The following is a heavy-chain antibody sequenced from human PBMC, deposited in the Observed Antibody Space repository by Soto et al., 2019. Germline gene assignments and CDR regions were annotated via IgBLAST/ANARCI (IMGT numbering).Heavy chain of an antibody. V-gene: IGHV4-30-4*01. CDR2: MYSSGPT. Sequence: QVQLQESGPGLVKPSQTLSLTCSVPGGLSTSGDNYWGWVRQSPERGLEGIGYMYSSGPTNYTPSLKSRLTISLDTSKNEFFLRLTTVTAADTAVYYCVRVPYGPGRLNWFDSWGPGIRVNVSS. CDR3: VRVPYGPGRLNWFDS. J-gene: IGHJ5*02. D-gene: IGHD3-10*01. CDR1: GGLSTSGDNY.